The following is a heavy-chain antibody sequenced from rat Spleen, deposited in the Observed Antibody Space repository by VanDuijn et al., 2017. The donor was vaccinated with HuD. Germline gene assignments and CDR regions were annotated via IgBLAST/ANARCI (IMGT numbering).Heavy chain of an antibody. V-gene: IGHV2S12*01. D-gene: IGHD1-12*02. J-gene: IGHJ3*01. CDR3: SRDHSYWGNYYPGGFAY. CDR1: GFSLNSNG. Sequence: QVHLRESGPGLVQPSQTLSLTCTVAGFSLNSNGVSWVRQPPGKGLEWIAAISSGGSTYYNSGLKSRLSISRDTSKSQVFLKMNSLQTEDTAIYFCSRDHSYWGNYYPGGFAYWGQGTLVTVSS. CDR2: ISSGGST.